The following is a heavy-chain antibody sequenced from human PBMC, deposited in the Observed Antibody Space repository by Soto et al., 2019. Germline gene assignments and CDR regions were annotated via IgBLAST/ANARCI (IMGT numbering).Heavy chain of an antibody. CDR2: IYYSGST. Sequence: SETLSLTCTVSGGSISSGGYYWSWIRQHPGKGLEWIGYIYYSGSTYYNPSLKSRVTISVDTSKNQFSLKLSSVTAADTAVYYCARIIPRDAFDIWGQGTMVTVSS. CDR1: GGSISSGGYY. CDR3: ARIIPRDAFDI. J-gene: IGHJ3*02. V-gene: IGHV4-31*03.